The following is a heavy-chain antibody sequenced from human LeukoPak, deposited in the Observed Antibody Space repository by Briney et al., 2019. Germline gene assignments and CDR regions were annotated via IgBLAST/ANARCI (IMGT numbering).Heavy chain of an antibody. CDR2: ISWNSDSI. CDR3: ATITIFGVNIGAFDI. CDR1: GFTFDDYA. Sequence: GRSLRLSCVVAGFTFDDYAMHWVRQAPGKGLEWVSGISWNSDSIGYADSVKGRFTISRDNAKNSLYLQMNSLRAEDTALYYCATITIFGVNIGAFDIWGQGTMVTVSS. J-gene: IGHJ3*02. V-gene: IGHV3-9*01. D-gene: IGHD3-3*01.